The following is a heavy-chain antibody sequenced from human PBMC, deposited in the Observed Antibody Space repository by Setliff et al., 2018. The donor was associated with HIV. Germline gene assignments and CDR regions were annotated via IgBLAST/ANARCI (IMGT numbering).Heavy chain of an antibody. CDR1: DASISNYH. V-gene: IGHV4-59*08. CDR3: ARYTVGSMVDY. J-gene: IGHJ4*02. CDR2: IYYSGST. D-gene: IGHD5-12*01. Sequence: PSETLSLTCTVSDASISNYHWSWIRQPPGKGLEWIGYIYYSGSTNYNPSLKSRVTIAIDTSTNQFSLKLSSVTAADTAVYYCARYTVGSMVDYWGPGTLVTVSS.